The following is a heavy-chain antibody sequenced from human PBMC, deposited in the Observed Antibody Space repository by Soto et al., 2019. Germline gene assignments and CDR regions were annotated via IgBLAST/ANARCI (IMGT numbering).Heavy chain of an antibody. CDR2: MSYDGTKE. J-gene: IGHJ4*02. CDR1: GFTLATYG. D-gene: IGHD6-13*01. Sequence: GGSLRLSCAASGFTLATYGMHWVRQAPGKGLEWVAAMSYDGTKEYYADSVKGRFTISRDSSRNTLFLQLNSLRAEDTAVYYCAKEFGSTWIDHWGEGTLVTVSS. V-gene: IGHV3-30*18. CDR3: AKEFGSTWIDH.